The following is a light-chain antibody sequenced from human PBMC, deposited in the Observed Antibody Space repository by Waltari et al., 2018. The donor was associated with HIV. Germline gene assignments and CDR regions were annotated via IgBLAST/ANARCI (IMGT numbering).Light chain of an antibody. V-gene: IGKV3-20*01. J-gene: IGKJ3*01. CDR3: QQYDTSPFT. CDR2: GAS. Sequence: EIVLTQSPGTLSLPPGERATLSCRVSQSISSSYLAWYQQKSGQSPRLLIYGASTRATGIPDRFSGSGSGTDFTLTISRLEPEDFAVYFCQQYDTSPFTFGPGTTVEIK. CDR1: QSISSSY.